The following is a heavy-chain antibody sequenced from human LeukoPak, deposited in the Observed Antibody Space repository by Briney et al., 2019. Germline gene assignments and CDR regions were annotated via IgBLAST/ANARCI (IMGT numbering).Heavy chain of an antibody. J-gene: IGHJ4*02. CDR3: AKDMVGYRYSCFDY. CDR1: GFTFDDYT. Sequence: GGSLRLSCAASGFTFDDYTMHWVRQAPGKGLEWVSLISWDGGSTYHADSVKGRFTISRDNSKNSLYLQMNSLRPEGTALYYCAKDMVGYRYSCFDYWGQGTLVTVSS. V-gene: IGHV3-43D*03. CDR2: ISWDGGST. D-gene: IGHD5-18*01.